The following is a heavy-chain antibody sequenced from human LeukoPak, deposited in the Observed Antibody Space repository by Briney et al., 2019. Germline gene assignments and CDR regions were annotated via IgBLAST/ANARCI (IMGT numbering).Heavy chain of an antibody. CDR1: GGSISGYY. Sequence: SETLSLTCTVSGGSISGYYWSWIRQPPGKGLEWIGYIYYSGSTNYNPSLKSRVTISVDTSKNQFSLKLSSVTAADTAVYYCARDFSLAYYFDYWGQGTLVTVSS. J-gene: IGHJ4*02. V-gene: IGHV4-59*12. CDR2: IYYSGST. D-gene: IGHD3-3*01. CDR3: ARDFSLAYYFDY.